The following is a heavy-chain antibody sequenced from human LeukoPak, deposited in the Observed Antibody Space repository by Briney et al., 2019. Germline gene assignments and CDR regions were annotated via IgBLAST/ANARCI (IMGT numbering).Heavy chain of an antibody. V-gene: IGHV3-49*03. CDR3: VRESPSYYDTSGYYYFDY. CDR2: IRSEAYGGTP. CDR1: GFNFRDFS. Sequence: GGSLRLSCTTSGFNFRDFSMSWFRQGPGKGPEWVGFIRSEAYGGTPDYAAPVRGRFTISRDDFKHIIYLQMGSLRPEDTAVYYCVRESPSYYDTSGYYYFDYWGQGALVTVSS. J-gene: IGHJ4*02. D-gene: IGHD3-22*01.